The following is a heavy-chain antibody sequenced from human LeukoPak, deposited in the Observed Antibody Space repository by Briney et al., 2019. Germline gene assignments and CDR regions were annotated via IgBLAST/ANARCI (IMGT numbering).Heavy chain of an antibody. CDR3: AKNHVTVPNGDWFGP. CDR2: IKWDGIET. Sequence: QTGGSLRLSCAASGFTFSTYWMTWVRQAPGEGLEWVANIKWDGIETYYVDSVKGRFAISRNNAKNSLYLQMNNLRDEDTAVYYCAKNHVTVPNGDWFGPWGQGTLVTVSS. D-gene: IGHD4-11*01. J-gene: IGHJ5*02. CDR1: GFTFSTYW. V-gene: IGHV3-7*01.